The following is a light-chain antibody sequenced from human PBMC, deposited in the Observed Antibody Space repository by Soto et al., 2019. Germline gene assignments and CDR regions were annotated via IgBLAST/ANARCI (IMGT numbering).Light chain of an antibody. Sequence: QTVVTQEPSFSVSPGGTVTLTFGLSSGSVSTSYYPSWYQQTPGQAPRTLIYSTNTRSSGFPDRFSGSILGNKAALTVTWAQADAESDYYCVLYMGSGIVVFGEGTKLTAL. J-gene: IGLJ2*01. CDR1: SGSVSTSYY. CDR2: STN. V-gene: IGLV8-61*01. CDR3: VLYMGSGIVV.